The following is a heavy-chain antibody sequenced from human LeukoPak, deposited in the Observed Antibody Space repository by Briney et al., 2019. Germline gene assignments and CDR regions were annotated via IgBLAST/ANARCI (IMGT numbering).Heavy chain of an antibody. J-gene: IGHJ4*02. D-gene: IGHD6-13*01. Sequence: SETLSLTCSVSSGSINSDYWSWIRQPPGKGLEWIGFIDSSGSTNYNYSLRGRITMSIDTSKNQFSLKLTSMTSADTAVYYCARGGPSSRYFDFWGQGTLVSVSS. CDR3: ARGGPSSRYFDF. CDR1: SGSINSDY. CDR2: IDSSGST. V-gene: IGHV4-59*01.